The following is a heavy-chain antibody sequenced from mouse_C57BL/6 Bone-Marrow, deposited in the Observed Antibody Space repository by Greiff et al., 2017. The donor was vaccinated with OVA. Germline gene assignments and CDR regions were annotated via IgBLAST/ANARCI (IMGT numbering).Heavy chain of an antibody. V-gene: IGHV5-6*01. Sequence: EVQLVESGGDLVKPGGSLKLSCAASGFTFSSYGMSWVRQTPDKRLEWVATISSGGSYTYYPDSVKGRFTISRDNAKNTLYLQMSSLKSEDTAMYYCARHDLYYLFDYWGQGTTLTVSS. J-gene: IGHJ2*01. D-gene: IGHD2-1*01. CDR2: ISSGGSYT. CDR3: ARHDLYYLFDY. CDR1: GFTFSSYG.